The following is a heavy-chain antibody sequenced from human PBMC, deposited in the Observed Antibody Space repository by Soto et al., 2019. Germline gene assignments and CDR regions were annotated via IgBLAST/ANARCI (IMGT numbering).Heavy chain of an antibody. CDR3: PSSTLTPSPGAFNM. D-gene: IGHD1-1*01. CDR1: GFTLSNAW. V-gene: IGHV3-15*01. CDR2: IKSKHDGGTT. Sequence: GEYLKISCAASGFTLSNAWMNWVRQAPEKGMEWVGRIKSKHDGGTTDYGTTDYAAPVKGRFTISTEDSNNTVYLQMNSLKTEDTAMYFCPSSTLTPSPGAFNMWSPGTLLTV. J-gene: IGHJ3*02.